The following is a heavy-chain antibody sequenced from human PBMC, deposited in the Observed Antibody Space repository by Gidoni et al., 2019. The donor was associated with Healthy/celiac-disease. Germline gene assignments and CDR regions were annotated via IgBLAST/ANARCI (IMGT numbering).Heavy chain of an antibody. CDR3: ARYIALGRGRRPFDY. J-gene: IGHJ4*02. Sequence: QVQLQQWGAGLLKPSETLSLTCAVYGGSFSGYYWSWIRQPPGKGLEWIGEINHSGSTNYNPSLKSRVTISVDTSKNQFSLKLSSVTAADTAVYYCARYIALGRGRRPFDYWGQGTLVTVSS. V-gene: IGHV4-34*01. D-gene: IGHD3-10*01. CDR2: INHSGST. CDR1: GGSFSGYY.